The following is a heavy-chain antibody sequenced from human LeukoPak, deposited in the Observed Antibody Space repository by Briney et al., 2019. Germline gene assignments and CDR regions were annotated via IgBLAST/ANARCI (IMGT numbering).Heavy chain of an antibody. J-gene: IGHJ4*02. CDR2: IYYSGST. Sequence: PSQTLSLTCTVSGGSISSGGYYWSWIRQHPGKGLEWIGYIYYSGSTYYNPSLKSRVTISVDTSKNQFSLKLSSVTAADTAVYYCASLSSGWYARIDYWGQGTLVTVSS. CDR1: GGSISSGGYY. CDR3: ASLSSGWYARIDY. V-gene: IGHV4-31*03. D-gene: IGHD6-19*01.